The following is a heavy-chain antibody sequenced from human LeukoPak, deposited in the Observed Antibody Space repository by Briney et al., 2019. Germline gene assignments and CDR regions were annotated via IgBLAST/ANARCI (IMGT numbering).Heavy chain of an antibody. D-gene: IGHD1-26*01. J-gene: IGHJ4*02. CDR3: ARFVGADFCDY. Sequence: PSETLSLTCTVSGYSIGSDYYWGWVRQPPGKRLEWIGSLYHSGSTYYSPSLKSRVTISMDTSKNQFSLKLSSVTAADTAVYFCARFVGADFCDYWGQGTLVTVSS. CDR1: GYSIGSDYY. V-gene: IGHV4-38-2*02. CDR2: LYHSGST.